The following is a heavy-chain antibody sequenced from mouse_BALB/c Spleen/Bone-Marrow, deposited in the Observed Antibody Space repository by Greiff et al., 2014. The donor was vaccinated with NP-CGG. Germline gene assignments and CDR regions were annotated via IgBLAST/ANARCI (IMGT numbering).Heavy chain of an antibody. J-gene: IGHJ1*01. CDR2: FYPGSGSI. CDR1: GYTFTEYT. D-gene: IGHD2-10*02. CDR3: ARHESYGNYLYFDV. V-gene: IGHV1-62-2*01. Sequence: VQRVESGAGLVKPGASVKLSCKASGYTFTEYTIHWVKQRSGQGLEWIGWFYPGSGSIKYNEKFKDKATLTADKSSSTVYMELSRLTSEDSAVYFCARHESYGNYLYFDVWGAGTTVTVSS.